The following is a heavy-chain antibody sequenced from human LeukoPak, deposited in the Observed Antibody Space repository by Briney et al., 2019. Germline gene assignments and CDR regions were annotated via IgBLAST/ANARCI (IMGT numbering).Heavy chain of an antibody. D-gene: IGHD3-22*01. CDR3: AKGLKRITMIVVVINAFDI. CDR2: ISSDVGTT. CDR1: GIIFSNYW. V-gene: IGHV3-74*01. J-gene: IGHJ3*02. Sequence: PGGSLRLSCAASGIIFSNYWMHWVRQAPGKGLVWVSRISSDVGTTNYADSVKGRFTISRDNSKNTLYLQMNSLRAEDTAVYYCAKGLKRITMIVVVINAFDIWGQGTMVTVSS.